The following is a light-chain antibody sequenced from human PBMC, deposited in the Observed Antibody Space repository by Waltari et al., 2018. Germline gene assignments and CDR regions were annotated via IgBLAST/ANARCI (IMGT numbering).Light chain of an antibody. J-gene: IGLJ1*01. Sequence: QSALTQPRSVPGSPGQSVTISCLGTTDAYACWYHHHPGKAPNLIIYDVIKRPSGVPDRFSASKSGNTASLTISGLQDDDEADYYCCSSGGIYVFGTGTKVTVL. CDR1: TDAY. CDR2: DVI. V-gene: IGLV2-11*01. CDR3: CSSGGIYV.